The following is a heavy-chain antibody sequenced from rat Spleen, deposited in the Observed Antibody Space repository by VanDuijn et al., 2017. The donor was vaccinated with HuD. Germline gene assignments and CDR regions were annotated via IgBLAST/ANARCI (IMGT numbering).Heavy chain of an antibody. CDR2: LSYSGST. CDR1: DYSITSNY. D-gene: IGHD1-12*02. V-gene: IGHV3-1*01. J-gene: IGHJ4*01. CDR3: ARLVTREAHYYVMDA. Sequence: EVQLQESGPGLGQPSQSLSLTCSVPDYSITSNYWDWIRKFPGNKMEWIGQLSYSGSTNYNPSLKSRISITRDTSKNQFFLQVNSVTTEDTATYYCARLVTREAHYYVMDAWGQGASVTVSS.